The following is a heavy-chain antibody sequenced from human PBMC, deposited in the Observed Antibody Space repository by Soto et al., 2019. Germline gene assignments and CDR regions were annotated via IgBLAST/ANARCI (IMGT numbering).Heavy chain of an antibody. CDR1: GGTFSSYA. D-gene: IGHD3-16*01. CDR2: IIPIFGTA. CDR3: AGRPRGWFDP. J-gene: IGHJ5*02. V-gene: IGHV1-69*13. Sequence: ASVKVSCKXSGGTFSSYAISWVRQAPGQGLEWMGGIIPIFGTANYAQKFQGRVTITADESTSTAYMELSSLRSEDTAVYYCAGRPRGWFDPWGQGTLVTVSS.